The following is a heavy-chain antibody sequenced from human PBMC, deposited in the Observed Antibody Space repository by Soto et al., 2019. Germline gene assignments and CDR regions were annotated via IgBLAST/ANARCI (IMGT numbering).Heavy chain of an antibody. D-gene: IGHD2-8*01. V-gene: IGHV1-2*02. CDR2: INPDRGGADFGGT. J-gene: IGHJ4*02. CDR1: GYTFTDYY. Sequence: GASVKVSCKASGYTFTDYYIQWVRQAPGQGLEWMGWINPDRGGADFGGTDYAQKFQGRVTMTSDTSITTAYMVLSRLTSDDTAVYYCARTENTHDMVYWGQGTLVTVSS. CDR3: ARTENTHDMVY.